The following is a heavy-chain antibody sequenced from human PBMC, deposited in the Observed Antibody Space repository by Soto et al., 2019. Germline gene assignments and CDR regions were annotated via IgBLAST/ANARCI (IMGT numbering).Heavy chain of an antibody. CDR3: ARATGGYDFYYFDY. D-gene: IGHD5-12*01. CDR1: GGSISSYY. J-gene: IGHJ4*02. CDR2: IYYSGST. V-gene: IGHV4-59*01. Sequence: QVQLQESGPGLVKPSETLSLTCTVSGGSISSYYWSWIRQPPGKGLEWIGYIYYSGSTNYNPSLKSLGTISVDTSKNQFSLKLSSVTAADTAVYYCARATGGYDFYYFDYWGQGTLVTVSS.